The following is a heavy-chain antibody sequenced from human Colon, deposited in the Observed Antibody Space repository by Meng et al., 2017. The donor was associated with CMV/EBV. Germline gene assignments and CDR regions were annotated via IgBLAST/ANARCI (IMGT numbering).Heavy chain of an antibody. J-gene: IGHJ4*02. CDR1: GFNFLSDA. CDR2: FAINDGCA. D-gene: IGHD2-8*01. V-gene: IGHV3-23*01. Sequence: SGFNFLSDAMSWVRQAPGKGLEWVSSFAINDGCAYYADSVKGRFTISRDNSKNTLYLQINNIRPEDTAIYYCARASSGTNGLLDSWGQGTLVTVSS. CDR3: ARASSGTNGLLDS.